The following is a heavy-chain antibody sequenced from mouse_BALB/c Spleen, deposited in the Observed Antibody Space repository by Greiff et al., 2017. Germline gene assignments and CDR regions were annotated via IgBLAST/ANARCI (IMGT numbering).Heavy chain of an antibody. Sequence: VQLQESGPGLVAPSQSLSITCTVSGFSLTSYSVHWVRQPPGKGLEWLGVIWAGGSTNYNSALMSRLSISKDNSKSQVFLKMNGLQTDDTAMYYCARTVWFDYWGQGTTLTVSS. V-gene: IGHV2-9*02. CDR3: ARTVWFDY. CDR2: IWAGGST. J-gene: IGHJ2*01. CDR1: GFSLTSYS.